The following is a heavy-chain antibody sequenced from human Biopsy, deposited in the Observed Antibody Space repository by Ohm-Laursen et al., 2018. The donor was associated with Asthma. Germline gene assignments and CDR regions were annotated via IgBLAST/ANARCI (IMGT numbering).Heavy chain of an antibody. V-gene: IGHV1-3*01. CDR2: INAGDGNT. CDR1: GYTFIHFA. CDR3: ARTYYDFLTGQVNDAYAL. D-gene: IGHD3-9*01. Sequence: ESSVKVSCKPSGYTFIHFAIHWVRQAPGQRLEWMGWINAGDGNTKYSQKFQGRVTITRGTSTSTAYMDLRSLRSKDTAMYYCARTYYDFLTGQVNDAYALWGQGTMVTVSS. J-gene: IGHJ3*01.